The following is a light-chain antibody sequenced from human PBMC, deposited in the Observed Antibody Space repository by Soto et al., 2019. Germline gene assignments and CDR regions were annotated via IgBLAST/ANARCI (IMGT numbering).Light chain of an antibody. V-gene: IGLV2-14*03. CDR1: SSVVGGYNY. CDR2: DVT. CDR3: SSYTSSSTRV. J-gene: IGLJ1*01. Sequence: QSVLTQPASVSGSPGQSIAISCTGTSSVVGGYNYVSWYQHHPGEAPKLMIYDVTNRPSGVSNRFSGSKSGNTASLTISGLQTEDEADYYCSSYTSSSTRVFGTGTKVTVL.